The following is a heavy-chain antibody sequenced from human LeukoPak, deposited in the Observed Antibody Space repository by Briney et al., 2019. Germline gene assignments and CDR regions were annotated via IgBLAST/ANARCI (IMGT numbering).Heavy chain of an antibody. V-gene: IGHV4-4*02. CDR1: GGSISSSNW. D-gene: IGHD1-26*01. Sequence: SGTLSLTCAVSGGSISSSNWWSWVRPPPGKGLEWIGEIYHSGSTNYNPSLKSRVTISVDKSKNQFSLKLSSVTAADTAEYYCATRNQTYRYYYYYGMDVWGQGTTVTVSS. CDR3: ATRNQTYRYYYYYGMDV. CDR2: IYHSGST. J-gene: IGHJ6*02.